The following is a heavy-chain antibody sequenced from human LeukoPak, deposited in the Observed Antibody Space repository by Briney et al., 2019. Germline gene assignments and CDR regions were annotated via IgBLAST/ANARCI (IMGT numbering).Heavy chain of an antibody. J-gene: IGHJ4*02. CDR3: ARVPISRYDFDY. CDR1: GGSISSYY. V-gene: IGHV4-59*01. CDR2: IYYSGST. Sequence: SETLSLTCTVSGGSISSYYWSWIRQPPGKGLEWIGYIYYSGSTNYNPSLKSRVTISVDTSKNQFSLKLSSVTAADTAAYYCARVPISRYDFDYWGQGTLVTVSS. D-gene: IGHD1-14*01.